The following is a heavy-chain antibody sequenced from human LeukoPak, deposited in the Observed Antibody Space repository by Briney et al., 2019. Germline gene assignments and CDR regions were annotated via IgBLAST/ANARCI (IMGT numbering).Heavy chain of an antibody. Sequence: PGGSLRLSCAASGFTFSSYPMNWVRQAPGKGLEWGAVISGSGGVTFYGDSVQGRFTISRDNSRDTLYLQMTNLRAEDTAVHYCGKYLQTAVGANDYWGQGTLVTVSS. J-gene: IGHJ4*02. V-gene: IGHV3-23*01. CDR1: GFTFSSYP. D-gene: IGHD1-26*01. CDR2: ISGSGGVT. CDR3: GKYLQTAVGANDY.